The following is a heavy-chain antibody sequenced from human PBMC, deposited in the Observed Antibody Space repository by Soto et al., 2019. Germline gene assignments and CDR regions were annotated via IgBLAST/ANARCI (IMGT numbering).Heavy chain of an antibody. J-gene: IGHJ6*02. CDR1: GFTFSSYW. D-gene: IGHD2-2*01. Sequence: EVQLVESGGGLVQPGGSLRLSCAASGFTFSSYWMSWVRQAPGKGLGWVANIKQDGSEKYYVDSVKGRFTISRDNAKNSLYLQMNSLRAEDTAVYYCARDGRYCSSTSCYPAIIYYGMDVWGQGTTVTVSS. V-gene: IGHV3-7*03. CDR3: ARDGRYCSSTSCYPAIIYYGMDV. CDR2: IKQDGSEK.